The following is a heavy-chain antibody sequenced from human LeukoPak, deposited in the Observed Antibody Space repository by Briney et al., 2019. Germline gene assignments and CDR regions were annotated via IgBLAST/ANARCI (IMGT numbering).Heavy chain of an antibody. J-gene: IGHJ4*02. CDR3: ARTWYSSRWYYFDY. CDR1: GYTFTDYY. Sequence: ASVKVSCKASGYTFTDYYMHWVRQAPGQGLEWMGWINHNSGGTNYAQKFQGRVTMTRDTSISTAYMELSRLRSDDTAAYYCARTWYSSRWYYFDYWGQGTLVTVSS. V-gene: IGHV1-2*02. D-gene: IGHD6-13*01. CDR2: INHNSGGT.